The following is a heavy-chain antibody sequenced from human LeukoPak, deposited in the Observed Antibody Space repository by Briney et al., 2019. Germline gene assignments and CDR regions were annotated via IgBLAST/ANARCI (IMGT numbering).Heavy chain of an antibody. CDR2: ISWNSGSI. CDR3: AKGYRSSTSCYPGGY. Sequence: GGSLRLSSAASGFTFDDYAMHWVRQAPGKGLEWVSGISWNSGSIGYADSVKGRFTISRDNAKNSLYLQMNSLRAEDTALYYCAKGYRSSTSCYPGGYWGQGTLVTVSS. D-gene: IGHD2-2*01. V-gene: IGHV3-9*01. J-gene: IGHJ4*02. CDR1: GFTFDDYA.